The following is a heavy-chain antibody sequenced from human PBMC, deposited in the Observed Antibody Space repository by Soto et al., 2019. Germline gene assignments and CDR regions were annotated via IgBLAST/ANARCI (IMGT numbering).Heavy chain of an antibody. CDR3: AIVVGALGHWFDP. Sequence: QVQLVQSGAEVKKPGASVKVSCKASGYNFNSYTISWVRQAPGQGLEWMGRISAYNGNTNYAQKLQGRVTMTTDTSTSTAYMELRNLRSDDTAVYHCAIVVGALGHWFDPWGQGTLVTVSS. V-gene: IGHV1-18*01. J-gene: IGHJ5*02. D-gene: IGHD1-26*01. CDR1: GYNFNSYT. CDR2: ISAYNGNT.